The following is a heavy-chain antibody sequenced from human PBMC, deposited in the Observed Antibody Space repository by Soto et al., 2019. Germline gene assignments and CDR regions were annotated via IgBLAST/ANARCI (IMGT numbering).Heavy chain of an antibody. CDR1: GYTFTSYH. CDR3: ARGLTDSNGWYHFDY. V-gene: IGHV1-46*01. CDR2: INPSGCST. D-gene: IGHD6-19*01. Sequence: ASVKVSCKTSGYTFTSYHLHWVRQAPGEGLEWMGSINPSGCSTPYAQKFENRVTMTSDTSTRTVYMELGSLRSEDTAVYYCARGLTDSNGWYHFDYWGQGALVTVSS. J-gene: IGHJ4*02.